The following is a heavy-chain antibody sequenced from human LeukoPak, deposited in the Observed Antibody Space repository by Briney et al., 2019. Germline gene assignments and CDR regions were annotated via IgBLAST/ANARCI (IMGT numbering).Heavy chain of an antibody. Sequence: GGSLRLSCAASGFSFNTYSMNWVRQAPGKGLEWVSHISSSGSTIYYADSVKGRFTISRDNAKNSLYLQMNSLRAEDTAVYYCARGATSYMDVWGKGTTVTVSS. V-gene: IGHV3-48*04. CDR1: GFSFNTYS. J-gene: IGHJ6*03. D-gene: IGHD1-26*01. CDR3: ARGATSYMDV. CDR2: ISSSGSTI.